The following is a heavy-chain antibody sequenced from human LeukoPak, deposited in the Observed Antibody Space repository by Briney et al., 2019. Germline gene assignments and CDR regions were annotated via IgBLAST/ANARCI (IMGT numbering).Heavy chain of an antibody. Sequence: EASVKVSCKASGYTFTGYYMHWVRQVPGQGLEWVGRINPNSGGTNYAQKFQDRVAMTRDTSISTAYMELNRLTSDDTAVYYCSASFSGYDRLFDYWGQGTLVTVSS. D-gene: IGHD5-12*01. CDR2: INPNSGGT. CDR1: GYTFTGYY. CDR3: SASFSGYDRLFDY. J-gene: IGHJ4*02. V-gene: IGHV1-2*06.